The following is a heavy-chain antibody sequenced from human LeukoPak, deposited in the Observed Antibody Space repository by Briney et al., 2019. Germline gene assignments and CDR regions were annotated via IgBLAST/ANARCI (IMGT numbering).Heavy chain of an antibody. CDR2: IYYSGST. CDR1: GGSISSYY. V-gene: IGHV4-59*01. D-gene: IGHD3-16*01. CDR3: ARGITLFDY. J-gene: IGHJ4*02. Sequence: PSETLSLTCTVSGGSISSYYWSWIRQPPGKGLEWIGYIYYSGSTNYNPSLKSRVTISVDTSKNQFSLKLSSVTAADTAVYYCARGITLFDYWGQGTLVTVSS.